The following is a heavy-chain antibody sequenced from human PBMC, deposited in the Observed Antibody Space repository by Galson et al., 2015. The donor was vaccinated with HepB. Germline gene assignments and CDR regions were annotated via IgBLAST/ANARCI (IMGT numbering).Heavy chain of an antibody. CDR2: ISSSSSTI. CDR1: GFTFSSYS. D-gene: IGHD5-12*01. J-gene: IGHJ3*02. Sequence: SLRLSCAASGFTFSSYSMNWVRQAPGKGLEWVSYISSSSSTIYYADSVKGRFTISRDNAKNSLYPQMNSLRDEDTAVYYCASEVDSGYDPDAFDIWGQGTMVTVSS. V-gene: IGHV3-48*02. CDR3: ASEVDSGYDPDAFDI.